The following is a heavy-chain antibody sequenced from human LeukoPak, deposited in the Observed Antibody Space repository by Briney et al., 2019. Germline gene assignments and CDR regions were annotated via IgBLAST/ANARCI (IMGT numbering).Heavy chain of an antibody. CDR3: AKDQHGNNYYYYYMDV. Sequence: PGGSLRLSCAASGFTFSSYGMHWVRQAPGKGLEWVAFIRYDGSNKYYADSVKGRFTISRDNSKNTLYLQMNSLRAEDTAVYYCAKDQHGNNYYYYYMDVWGKGTTVTISS. CDR2: IRYDGSNK. CDR1: GFTFSSYG. J-gene: IGHJ6*03. D-gene: IGHD2/OR15-2a*01. V-gene: IGHV3-30*02.